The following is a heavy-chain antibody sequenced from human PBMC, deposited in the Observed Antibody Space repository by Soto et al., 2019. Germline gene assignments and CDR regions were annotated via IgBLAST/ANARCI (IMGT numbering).Heavy chain of an antibody. J-gene: IGHJ4*02. D-gene: IGHD2-8*01. CDR2: ISGSGSST. CDR1: GFTFNSDA. CDR3: AKARLLGFATNDVCHLDY. Sequence: EVQLLESGGGLVQPGGSLRLSCAASGFTFNSDAMTWVRQAPGKGLEWVSAISGSGSSTYYADSVKGRFTISRDSSKNPQYLQIDSLRDEDPDVYYCAKARLLGFATNDVCHLDYWGQGTLVTASS. V-gene: IGHV3-23*01.